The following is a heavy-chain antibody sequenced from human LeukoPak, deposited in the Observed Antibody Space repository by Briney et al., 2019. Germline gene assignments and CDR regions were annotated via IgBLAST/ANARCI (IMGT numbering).Heavy chain of an antibody. Sequence: GGSLRLSCAASGFTFSDYSMNWVRQAPGKGLGWVSYVGISSGNTKYADSVKGRFTISGDKAKNALYLQMNSLRVGDTAVYYCARDTKHASDNWGQGTLVTVSS. V-gene: IGHV3-48*01. J-gene: IGHJ4*02. CDR2: VGISSGNT. D-gene: IGHD2-2*01. CDR1: GFTFSDYS. CDR3: ARDTKHASDN.